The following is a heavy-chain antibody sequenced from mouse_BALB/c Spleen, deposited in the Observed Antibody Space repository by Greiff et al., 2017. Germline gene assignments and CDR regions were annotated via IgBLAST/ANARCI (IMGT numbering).Heavy chain of an antibody. CDR3: ARDGNYNAMDY. CDR1: GFNIKDYY. Sequence: VHVKQSGAELVRPGALVKLSCKASGFNIKDYYMHWVKQRPEQGLEWIGWIDPENGNTIYDPKFQGKASITADTSSNTAYLQLSSLTSEDTAVYYCARDGNYNAMDYWGQGTSVTVSS. J-gene: IGHJ4*01. V-gene: IGHV14-1*02. CDR2: IDPENGNT. D-gene: IGHD2-1*01.